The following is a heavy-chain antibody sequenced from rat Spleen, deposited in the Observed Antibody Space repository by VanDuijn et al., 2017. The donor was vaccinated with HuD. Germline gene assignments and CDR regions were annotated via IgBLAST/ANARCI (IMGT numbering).Heavy chain of an antibody. CDR3: AGHASWYGVMDA. J-gene: IGHJ4*01. D-gene: IGHD4-3*01. CDR2: ISYDGSST. CDR1: GFTFSDYN. V-gene: IGHV5-7*01. Sequence: EVQLVESGGGLVQPGRSLKLSCAASGFTFSDYNMAWVRQAPKKGLEWVATISYDGSSTYYRDSVKGRFTISRDNAKSTLYLQMDSLRSEDTATYYCAGHASWYGVMDAWGQGASVTVSS.